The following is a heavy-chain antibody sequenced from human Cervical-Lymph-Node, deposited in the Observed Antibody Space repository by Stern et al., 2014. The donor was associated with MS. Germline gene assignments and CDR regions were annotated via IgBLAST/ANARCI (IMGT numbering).Heavy chain of an antibody. CDR1: GFTFNNYA. CDR2: ISYDGGQE. CDR3: ARERTPVPSNPFDI. V-gene: IGHV3-30-3*01. D-gene: IGHD1-14*01. J-gene: IGHJ3*02. Sequence: VQLVESGGDVVQPGGSLRLSCAASGFTFNNYAIHWVRQAPGKGLEWVSLISYDGGQETYKDSVKGRFTISRDNYKTTENLQMNSLIHDVTAVYFCARERTPVPSNPFDIWGQGTMVTVSS.